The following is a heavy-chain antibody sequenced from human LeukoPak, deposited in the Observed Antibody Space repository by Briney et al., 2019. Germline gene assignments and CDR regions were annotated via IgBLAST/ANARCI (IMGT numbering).Heavy chain of an antibody. J-gene: IGHJ4*02. CDR1: GFTFTNAW. D-gene: IGHD3-10*01. CDR2: IKSKTDGETT. Sequence: PGGSLRLSCVDSGFTFTNAWMSWVRQAPGKGLEWIGRIKSKTDGETTNYAEPVRGRFTISRDDSKSAVYLQMDSLKIEDTAVYYCTTDLGTYYHGSQRLIPIDYWGQGTLVTVSS. CDR3: TTDLGTYYHGSQRLIPIDY. V-gene: IGHV3-15*01.